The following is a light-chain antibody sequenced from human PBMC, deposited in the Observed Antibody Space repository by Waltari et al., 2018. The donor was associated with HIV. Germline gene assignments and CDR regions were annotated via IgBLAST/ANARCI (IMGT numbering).Light chain of an antibody. CDR2: EVT. J-gene: IGLJ1*01. V-gene: IGLV2-8*01. CDR3: SSYAGSNNFV. CDR1: SSHVGGYNY. Sequence: QSALTQPPSASGPPGQSVTISCTGTSSHVGGYNYVSWYQQHPGKAPKLMIYEVTKRPSGVPDRFSGSKSGNTASLTVSGLQAEDEADYYCSSYAGSNNFVFGTGTKVTVL.